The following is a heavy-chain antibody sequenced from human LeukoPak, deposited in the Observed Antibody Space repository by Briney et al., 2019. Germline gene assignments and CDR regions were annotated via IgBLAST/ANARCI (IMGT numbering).Heavy chain of an antibody. Sequence: SETLSLTCTVSGGSISSYYWSWIRQPPGKGLEWIGYIYYSGSTNYNPSLKSRVTISVDTSKNQFSLKLSSVTAADTAVYYCARMGSVVVVAATHDAFDIWGQGTMVTVSS. J-gene: IGHJ3*02. CDR2: IYYSGST. CDR3: ARMGSVVVVAATHDAFDI. D-gene: IGHD2-15*01. V-gene: IGHV4-59*08. CDR1: GGSISSYY.